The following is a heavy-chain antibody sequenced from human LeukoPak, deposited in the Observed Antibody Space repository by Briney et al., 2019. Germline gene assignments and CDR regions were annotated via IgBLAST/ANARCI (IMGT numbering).Heavy chain of an antibody. J-gene: IGHJ6*03. CDR2: ISGRGAGT. CDR1: GFTFSSYA. D-gene: IGHD3-10*01. Sequence: GGSLRPSCAASGFTFSSYAMSWVRQAPGKGLEWVSTISGRGAGTYYADSVKGRLTMSRDNSQNTVYLQMNSLGADDTAVYYCAKGAIVRGVPNYSYYHMDVWGKGTTVTVSS. V-gene: IGHV3-23*01. CDR3: AKGAIVRGVPNYSYYHMDV.